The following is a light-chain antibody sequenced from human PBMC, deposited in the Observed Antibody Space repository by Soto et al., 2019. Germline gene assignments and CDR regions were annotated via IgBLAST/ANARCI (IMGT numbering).Light chain of an antibody. CDR2: DVS. CDR3: SSYTSSSTLYV. Sequence: QYVLTQPASVSGSPGQASTISCTGTSSDVGGYNYVSWYQQHPGKAPKLMIYDVSNRPSGVSNRFSGSKSGNTASLTISGLQAEDEADYYCSSYTSSSTLYVFGTGTKVTVL. V-gene: IGLV2-14*01. CDR1: SSDVGGYNY. J-gene: IGLJ1*01.